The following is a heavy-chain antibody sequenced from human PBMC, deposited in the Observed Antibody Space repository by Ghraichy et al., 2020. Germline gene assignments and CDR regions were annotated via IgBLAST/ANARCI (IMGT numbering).Heavy chain of an antibody. V-gene: IGHV4-31*03. J-gene: IGHJ3*02. CDR2: IHSNGRT. CDR1: GASITSIGYF. D-gene: IGHD6-13*01. Sequence: SETLSLTCTVSGASITSIGYFWNWIRQHPGKGLEWMGNIHSNGRTSYNPSLQSRLRMSVDTSQNQFSLTLTSMTVADTALYFCARGGSNSRSFDIWGQGTTVTVSA. CDR3: ARGGSNSRSFDI.